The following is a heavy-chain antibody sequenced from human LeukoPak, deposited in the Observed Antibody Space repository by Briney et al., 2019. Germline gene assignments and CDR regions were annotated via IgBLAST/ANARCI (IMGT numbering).Heavy chain of an antibody. Sequence: SGGSLRLSCAASGFTFSSYSMNWVRQAPGKGLEWVSSISSSSSYIYYADSVKGRFTISRDNAKNSLYLQMNSLRAEGTAVYYCASRITGNYASGFDYWGQGTLVTVSS. D-gene: IGHD1-20*01. V-gene: IGHV3-21*01. CDR2: ISSSSSYI. CDR1: GFTFSSYS. J-gene: IGHJ4*02. CDR3: ASRITGNYASGFDY.